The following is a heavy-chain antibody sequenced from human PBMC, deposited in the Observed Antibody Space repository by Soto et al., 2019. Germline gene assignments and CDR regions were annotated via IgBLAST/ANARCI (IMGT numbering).Heavy chain of an antibody. Sequence: TLSLTCTVSGGSISSYYWSWIRQPAGKGLEWIGRIYTSGSTNYNPSLKSRVTMSVDTSKNQFSLKLSSVTAADTAVYYCARRKDYDILTGYPNDAFDIWGQGTMVTV. J-gene: IGHJ3*02. CDR3: ARRKDYDILTGYPNDAFDI. V-gene: IGHV4-4*07. D-gene: IGHD3-9*01. CDR2: IYTSGST. CDR1: GGSISSYY.